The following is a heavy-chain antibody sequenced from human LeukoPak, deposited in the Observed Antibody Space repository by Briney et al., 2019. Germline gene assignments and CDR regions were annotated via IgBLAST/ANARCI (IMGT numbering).Heavy chain of an antibody. CDR2: INSDGSST. V-gene: IGHV3-74*01. J-gene: IGHJ5*02. D-gene: IGHD2-21*02. CDR1: GFTFSNYW. CDR3: ARAVHGAVTCLYNWFDP. Sequence: PGGSLRLSCVASGFTFSNYWMHWVRQAPGKGLVWVSRINSDGSSTTYADSVKGRFTISRDNAKNTLYLQMNSLRAEDTAVYYCARAVHGAVTCLYNWFDPWGQGTLVTVSS.